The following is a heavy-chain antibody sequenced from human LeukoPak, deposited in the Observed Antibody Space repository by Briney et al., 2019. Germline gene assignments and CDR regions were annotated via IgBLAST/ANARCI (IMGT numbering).Heavy chain of an antibody. CDR3: ARVFRGYDKDYYYYGMDV. D-gene: IGHD5-12*01. CDR1: GFTFSSYA. V-gene: IGHV3-30*04. CDR2: ISYDGSNK. J-gene: IGHJ6*02. Sequence: GRSQRLSCAASGFTFSSYAMDWVPQAPGKGLEWVAVISYDGSNKYYAVSVKGRFTISRDNSKNTLYLQMSSLGAEDTAVYYCARVFRGYDKDYYYYGMDVWGQGTTVTVSS.